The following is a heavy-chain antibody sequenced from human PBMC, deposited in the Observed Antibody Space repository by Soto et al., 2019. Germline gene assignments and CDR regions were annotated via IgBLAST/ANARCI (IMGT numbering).Heavy chain of an antibody. J-gene: IGHJ6*02. CDR2: INHSGST. CDR3: ATGRFIGYCTNVVCQGYYYYYGIDV. Sequence: SETLSLSCAVYGGTFSGYYWSWIRHPPGKGLEWIGEINHSGSTNYNPSLKSRVTISVDTSKKQFSLKLSSVTAADTAVYYCATGRFIGYCTNVVCQGYYYYYGIDVWAQGTTVPVSS. V-gene: IGHV4-34*01. CDR1: GGTFSGYY. D-gene: IGHD2-8*01.